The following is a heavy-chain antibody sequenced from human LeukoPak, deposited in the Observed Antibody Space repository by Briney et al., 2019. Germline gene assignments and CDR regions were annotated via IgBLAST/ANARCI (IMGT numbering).Heavy chain of an antibody. CDR3: ARDPYYDFWSGYPYGMDV. CDR2: IYYSGST. Sequence: PSETLSLTCTVSGGSISSGGYYWSWIRQHPGKGLEWIGYIYYSGSTYYNPSLKSRVTISVDTSKNQFSLKLSSVTAADTAVYYCARDPYYDFWSGYPYGMDVRGQGTTVAVSS. V-gene: IGHV4-31*03. D-gene: IGHD3-3*01. CDR1: GGSISSGGYY. J-gene: IGHJ6*02.